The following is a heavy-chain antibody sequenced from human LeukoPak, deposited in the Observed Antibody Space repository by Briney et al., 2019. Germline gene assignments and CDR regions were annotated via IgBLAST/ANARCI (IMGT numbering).Heavy chain of an antibody. CDR3: ERGLIETQGLVIKSVLLWFGELSP. Sequence: ASVKVSCKASGYTFTSYYINWVRQATGQGLEWMGWMNPNSGNTGYAQKFQGRVTMTRNTSISTAYMELSSLRSEDTAVYYCERGLIETQGLVIKSVLLWFGELSPWGQGTLVTVSS. D-gene: IGHD3-10*01. V-gene: IGHV1-8*01. CDR2: MNPNSGNT. J-gene: IGHJ5*02. CDR1: GYTFTSYY.